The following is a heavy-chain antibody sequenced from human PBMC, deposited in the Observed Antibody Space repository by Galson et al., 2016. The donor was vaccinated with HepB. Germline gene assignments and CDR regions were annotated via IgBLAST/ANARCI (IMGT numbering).Heavy chain of an antibody. J-gene: IGHJ4*02. V-gene: IGHV3-48*03. CDR2: IHFSGTPI. CDR3: ARDRRGSGWYNDY. Sequence: SLRLSCAGSGFTFGSFEMTWVRQAPGKGLEWVSIIHFSGTPIYYADSVKGRFSISRDNAQNSLYLQMNSLRVDDTAEYYIARDRRGSGWYNDYWGQGTLVTVSS. CDR1: GFTFGSFE. D-gene: IGHD6-19*01.